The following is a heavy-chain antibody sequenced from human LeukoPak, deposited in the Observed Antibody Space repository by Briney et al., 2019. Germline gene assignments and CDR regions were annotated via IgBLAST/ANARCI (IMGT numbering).Heavy chain of an antibody. CDR3: ASAKRSPYYYDSSGYWGPPNAFDI. CDR1: GGSFSGYY. CDR2: INHSGST. Sequence: SETLSLTCAVYGGSFSGYYWSWIRQPPGKGLEWIGEINHSGSTNYNPSLKSRVTISVDTSKNQFSLKLNSVTAADTAVYYCASAKRSPYYYDSSGYWGPPNAFDIWGQGTMVTVSS. V-gene: IGHV4-34*01. J-gene: IGHJ3*02. D-gene: IGHD3-22*01.